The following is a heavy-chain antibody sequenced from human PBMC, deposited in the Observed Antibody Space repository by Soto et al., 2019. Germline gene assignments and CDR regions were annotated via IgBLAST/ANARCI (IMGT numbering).Heavy chain of an antibody. J-gene: IGHJ3*02. CDR1: GGSFSGYY. D-gene: IGHD3-16*01. CDR3: ARRALGSTGPNAFDI. Sequence: SETLSLTCAVHGGSFSGYYWSWIRQPPGKGLEWIGEINHSGSTNYNPSLKSRVTISVDTSKNQFSLKLSSVTAADTAVYYCARRALGSTGPNAFDIWGQGTMVTVSS. CDR2: INHSGST. V-gene: IGHV4-34*01.